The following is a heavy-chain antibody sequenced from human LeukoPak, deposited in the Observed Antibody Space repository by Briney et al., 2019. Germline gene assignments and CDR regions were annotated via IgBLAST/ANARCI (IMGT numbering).Heavy chain of an antibody. D-gene: IGHD3-22*01. Sequence: SVKVSCKASGGTFSSYAISWVRQAPGQGLDWMGRIIPIFGTANYAQKFQGRVTITADKSTSTAYMELSSLRSEDTAVYYCAKDSSGYYPNWFDPWGQGTLVTVSS. CDR1: GGTFSSYA. V-gene: IGHV1-69*06. CDR3: AKDSSGYYPNWFDP. J-gene: IGHJ5*02. CDR2: IIPIFGTA.